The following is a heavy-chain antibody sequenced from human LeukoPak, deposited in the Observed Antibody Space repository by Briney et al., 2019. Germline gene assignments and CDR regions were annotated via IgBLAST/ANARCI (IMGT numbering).Heavy chain of an antibody. CDR2: IYPGDSDT. CDR1: GYSFTTYW. Sequence: RGESLKISCKGSGYSFTTYWIGWVRQMPGRGLEWMGIIYPGDSDTRYSPSFQGQVTISADKSISTAYLQWSSLKASDTAMYYCARSEMATVLSQDYLGQGTLVTVSS. V-gene: IGHV5-51*01. D-gene: IGHD5-24*01. J-gene: IGHJ4*02. CDR3: ARSEMATVLSQDY.